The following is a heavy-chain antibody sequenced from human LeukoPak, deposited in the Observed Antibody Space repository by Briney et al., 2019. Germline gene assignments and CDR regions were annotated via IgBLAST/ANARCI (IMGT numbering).Heavy chain of an antibody. V-gene: IGHV4-4*07. Sequence: SETLPLTCSVSGGSINAFYWSWIRQPAGKGLEWIGRIHSSGSTNYSPSLKSRVTMLLDPSKNQFSLSLISVTAADTAVYYCAREAVHYGSGSLDYWGQGTLVTVSS. CDR2: IHSSGST. CDR3: AREAVHYGSGSLDY. CDR1: GGSINAFY. D-gene: IGHD3-10*01. J-gene: IGHJ4*02.